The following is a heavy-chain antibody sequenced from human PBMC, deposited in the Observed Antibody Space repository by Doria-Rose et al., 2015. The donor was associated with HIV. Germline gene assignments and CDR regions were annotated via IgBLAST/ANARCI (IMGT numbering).Heavy chain of an antibody. V-gene: IGHV2-26*01. Sequence: VTLKESGPVLVKPTETLTLTCTVSGVSLSSPGMGVSWIRQPPGKALEWLANIFSDDERSYNTSLKSRLTISRSTSKSQVVLTMTDMDPVDTATYYCARIKSSRWYHKYYFDFWGQGTLVIVSA. J-gene: IGHJ4*02. CDR1: GVSLSSPGMG. D-gene: IGHD6-13*01. CDR2: IFSDDER. CDR3: ARIKSSRWYHKYYFDF.